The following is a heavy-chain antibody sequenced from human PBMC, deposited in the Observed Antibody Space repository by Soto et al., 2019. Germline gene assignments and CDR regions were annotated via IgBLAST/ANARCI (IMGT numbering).Heavy chain of an antibody. CDR2: IYWDDDK. CDR3: AHSSGIAVVDY. V-gene: IGHV2-5*02. Sequence: QITLKESGPTLVKPTQTLTLTCTFSGFSLSTSGVGVGWIRQPPGKALEWLALIYWDDDKRYSPSLKSRLTIPKYTSNNPLVLTMTNMVPVDTATSSCAHSSGIAVVDYWGQGTLVTVSS. CDR1: GFSLSTSGVG. J-gene: IGHJ4*02. D-gene: IGHD6-19*01.